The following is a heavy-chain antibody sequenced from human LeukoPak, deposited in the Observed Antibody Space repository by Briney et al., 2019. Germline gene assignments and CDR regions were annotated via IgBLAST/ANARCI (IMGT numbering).Heavy chain of an antibody. CDR2: ISGSGGNT. CDR3: VKNVGYNDYHSLDY. V-gene: IGHV3-23*01. CDR1: GFTFSSYA. Sequence: GGSLRLSCAASGFTFSSYAMTWVHQAPGKGLEWVSVISGSGGNTYDADSVKGRFTISRDNSKNTLYLQMNSLRAEDTAVYYCVKNVGYNDYHSLDYWGQGTLVTVSS. D-gene: IGHD5-12*01. J-gene: IGHJ4*02.